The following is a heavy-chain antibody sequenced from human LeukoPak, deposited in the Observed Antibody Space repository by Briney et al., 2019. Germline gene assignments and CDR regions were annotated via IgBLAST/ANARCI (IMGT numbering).Heavy chain of an antibody. J-gene: IGHJ4*02. CDR1: GLTFSSYG. CDR2: ISYDGSNK. CDR3: AKSYTSSWPFDY. D-gene: IGHD6-13*01. Sequence: GGSLRLSCAASGLTFSSYGMHWVRQAPGKGLEWVAVISYDGSNKFYADAVKGRFTISRDNSKNTLYLQMNSLRTEDTAVYYCAKSYTSSWPFDYWGQGTLVSVSS. V-gene: IGHV3-30*18.